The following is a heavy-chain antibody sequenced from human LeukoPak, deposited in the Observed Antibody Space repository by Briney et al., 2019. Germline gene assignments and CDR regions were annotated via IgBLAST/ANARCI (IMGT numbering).Heavy chain of an antibody. CDR3: AKANYYDSDGIGY. D-gene: IGHD3-22*01. J-gene: IGHJ4*02. CDR1: GFTFSSYG. V-gene: IGHV3-30*18. Sequence: GGSLRLSCVASGFTFSSYGMHWVRQAPGKGLEWVSVISYDTITTYYADSVKGRFTISRDDSKNTLYLQMNSLRAEDTAVYYCAKANYYDSDGIGYWGQGTLVTVSS. CDR2: ISYDTITT.